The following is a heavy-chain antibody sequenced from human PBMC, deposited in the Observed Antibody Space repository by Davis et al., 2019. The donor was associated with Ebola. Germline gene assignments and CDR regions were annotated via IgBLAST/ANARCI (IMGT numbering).Heavy chain of an antibody. J-gene: IGHJ5*02. V-gene: IGHV5-51*01. CDR3: ARAHPVAGIWYNWFDP. D-gene: IGHD6-19*01. CDR1: GYSFTSYW. Sequence: QVSCKGSGYSFTSYWIGWVRQMPGKGLEWMGIIYPGDSDTRYSPSFQGQVTIPADKSISTAYLQWSSLKASDTAMYYCARAHPVAGIWYNWFDPWGQGTLVTVSS. CDR2: IYPGDSDT.